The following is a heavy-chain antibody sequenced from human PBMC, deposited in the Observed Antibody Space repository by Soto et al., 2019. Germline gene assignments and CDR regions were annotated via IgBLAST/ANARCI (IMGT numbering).Heavy chain of an antibody. CDR2: IYYSGST. V-gene: IGHV4-31*03. D-gene: IGHD4-17*01. CDR3: ARDGLRSTYYYYGMDV. Sequence: SETLSLTCTVSGGSISSGGYYWSWIRQHPGKGLEGIGYIYYSGSTYYNPSLKSRVTISVDTSKNQFSLKLSSVTAADTAVYYCARDGLRSTYYYYGMDVWGQGTTVTVSS. CDR1: GGSISSGGYY. J-gene: IGHJ6*02.